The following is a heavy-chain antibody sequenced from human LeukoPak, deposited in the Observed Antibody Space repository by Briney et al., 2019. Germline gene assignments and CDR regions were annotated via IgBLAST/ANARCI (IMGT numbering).Heavy chain of an antibody. D-gene: IGHD3-10*01. CDR1: GFTFSSYW. J-gene: IGHJ4*02. Sequence: GGSLRLSCAASGFTFSSYWMHWVRQAPGKGLVWVSRINSDGSSTSYADSVKGRFTISRDNAKNTLYLQMNSLRVEDTAVYCCARVTYYYGSGSYPLNYWGQGTLVTVSS. CDR3: ARVTYYYGSGSYPLNY. CDR2: INSDGSST. V-gene: IGHV3-74*01.